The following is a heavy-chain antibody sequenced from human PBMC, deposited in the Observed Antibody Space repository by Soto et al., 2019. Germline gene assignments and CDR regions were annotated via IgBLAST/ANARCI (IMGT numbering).Heavy chain of an antibody. CDR2: ISDDGRNT. CDR1: GFRFSSYG. D-gene: IGHD4-17*01. V-gene: IGHV3-30*18. Sequence: QAQLVESGGGVVQPGRSLRLSCEVSGFRFSSYGVHWVRQAPGKGLEWVALISDDGRNTFYPDSVKGRFSISRDNSKNTVYLQMNSLRAVDTAVYYCAKDPRGNGDVTHYYNGMDGWGQGTTVTVSS. J-gene: IGHJ6*02. CDR3: AKDPRGNGDVTHYYNGMDG.